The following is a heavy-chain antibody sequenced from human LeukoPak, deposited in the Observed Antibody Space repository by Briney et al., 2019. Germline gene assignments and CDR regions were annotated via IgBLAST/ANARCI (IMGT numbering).Heavy chain of an antibody. CDR3: ARSWIAYYYDSSGYYDY. D-gene: IGHD3-22*01. V-gene: IGHV3-64*01. CDR2: ISSNGGST. CDR1: GFTFSSYA. J-gene: IGHJ4*02. Sequence: GGSLRLSCAASGFTFSSYAMHWVRQAPGKGLEYVSAISSNGGSTYYANSVKGRFTISRDNSKNTLYLQMGGLRAEDMAVYYCARSWIAYYYDSSGYYDYWGQGTLVTVSS.